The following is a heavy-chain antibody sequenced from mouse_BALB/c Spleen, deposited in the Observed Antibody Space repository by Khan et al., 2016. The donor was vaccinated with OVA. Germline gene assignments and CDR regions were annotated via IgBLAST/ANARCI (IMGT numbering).Heavy chain of an antibody. V-gene: IGHV2-6-1*01. CDR2: IWSDGST. D-gene: IGHD2-10*01. CDR3: ARQPYYHYYIVDY. Sequence: QVQLKESGPGLVAPSQSLSITCTISGFSLTNYGVHWVRQPPGKGLEWLVVIWSDGSTTYNSTLKSRLSISKDNSKSQVFLKMNSLQTDDTAMYYGARQPYYHYYIVDYWGQGTSVTVSS. CDR1: GFSLTNYG. J-gene: IGHJ4*01.